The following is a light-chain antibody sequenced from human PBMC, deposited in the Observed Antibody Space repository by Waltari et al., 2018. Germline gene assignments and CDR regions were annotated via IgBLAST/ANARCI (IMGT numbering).Light chain of an antibody. CDR1: QSIGNY. CDR3: QESYSSPRGA. J-gene: IGKJ2*01. Sequence: EIQMTQSPSSLAASVGDRVNITCRASQSIGNYLNWYGQKAGKAPKLLIYAASSLQSGVSSRFTGSGSETDFTLTISGLQPDDFATYYCQESYSSPRGAFGQGTKLEIK. CDR2: AAS. V-gene: IGKV1-39*01.